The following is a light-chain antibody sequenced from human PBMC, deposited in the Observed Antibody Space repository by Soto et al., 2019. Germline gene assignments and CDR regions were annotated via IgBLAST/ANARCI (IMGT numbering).Light chain of an antibody. CDR3: SAYTTSHTVV. V-gene: IGLV2-14*01. Sequence: SALTQPASVSGSPGQSITISCTGTSSDIGAYNYVSWYQQHPGKAPKLMIYDVSNRPSGFSDRFSGSKSGNTASLTISGLQTEDETDYYCSAYTTSHTVVFGTGTKLTVL. CDR2: DVS. J-gene: IGLJ2*01. CDR1: SSDIGAYNY.